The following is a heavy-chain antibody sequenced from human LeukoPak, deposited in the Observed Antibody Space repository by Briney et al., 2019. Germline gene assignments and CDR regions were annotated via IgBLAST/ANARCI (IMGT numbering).Heavy chain of an antibody. CDR3: ARGPSWYLGVFDY. Sequence: SETLSLTCTVSGGSISGYYWNWIWQPPGKGLEWLGYIYPSGNSDYNPSLKSRVSMSVDTSKKQISLKLSSVTAADTAVYYCARGPSWYLGVFDYWGQGTLVTVSS. CDR2: IYPSGNS. D-gene: IGHD6-13*01. V-gene: IGHV4-4*09. CDR1: GGSISGYY. J-gene: IGHJ4*02.